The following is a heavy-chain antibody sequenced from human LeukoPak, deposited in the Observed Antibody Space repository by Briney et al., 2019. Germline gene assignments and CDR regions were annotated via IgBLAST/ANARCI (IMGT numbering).Heavy chain of an antibody. D-gene: IGHD3-10*01. V-gene: IGHV1-3*01. J-gene: IGHJ4*02. CDR2: INAGNGNT. CDR1: GYTFTSYA. Sequence: ASVKVSCKASGYTFTSYAMYWVRQAPGQRLEWMAWINAGNGNTKYSQKFRGRVTISRDTSASTAYMELSSLKSEDTAVYYCARGPYYYGSGSDYFDYWGQGTLVTVSS. CDR3: ARGPYYYGSGSDYFDY.